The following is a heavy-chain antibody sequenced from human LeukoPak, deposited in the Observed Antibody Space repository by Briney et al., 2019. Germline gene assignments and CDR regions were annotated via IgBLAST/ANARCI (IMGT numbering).Heavy chain of an antibody. CDR1: GYTFTGYY. D-gene: IGHD3-22*01. CDR3: ARVRMEYYYDSSGYSVDY. J-gene: IGHJ4*02. Sequence: ASVKVSCKASGYTFTGYYMFWVRQAPGQGLEWMGWINPNTGGTNYAQKFQGRVTMTRDTSISTAYMELSRLRSDDTAVYYCARVRMEYYYDSSGYSVDYWGQGTLVTVSS. V-gene: IGHV1-2*02. CDR2: INPNTGGT.